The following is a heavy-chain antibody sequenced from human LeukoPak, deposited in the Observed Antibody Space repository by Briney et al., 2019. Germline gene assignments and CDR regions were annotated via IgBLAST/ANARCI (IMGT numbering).Heavy chain of an antibody. J-gene: IGHJ4*02. CDR1: GGSFSGYY. CDR2: INHSGST. V-gene: IGHV4-34*01. CDR3: ARRGELPFCDY. D-gene: IGHD1-26*01. Sequence: SETLSLTGAVYGGSFSGYYWSWIRQPPGKGLEWIGEINHSGSTNYNPSLKSRVTISVDTSRNQFSLKLSSVTAADTAVYYCARRGELPFCDYWGQGTLVTVSS.